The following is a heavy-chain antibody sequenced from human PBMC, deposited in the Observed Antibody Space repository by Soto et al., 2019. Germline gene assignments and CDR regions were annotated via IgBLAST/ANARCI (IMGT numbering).Heavy chain of an antibody. CDR2: IDPTGGD. CDR1: GYSFSSCDFY. V-gene: IGHV4-31*03. J-gene: IGHJ4*02. Sequence: TLSLTCHVSGYSFSSCDFYCSWIRHHPGKGLEWLGFIDPTGGDHYNPSLKSRLNILIDTSNNQFSLRLNSVTAADTAVYYCATGQVAGHQADAAYLEYCGPGLLVTVSS. CDR3: ATGQVAGHQADAAYLEY. D-gene: IGHD6-19*01.